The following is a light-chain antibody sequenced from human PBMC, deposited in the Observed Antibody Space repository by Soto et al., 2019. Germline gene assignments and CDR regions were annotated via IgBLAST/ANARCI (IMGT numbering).Light chain of an antibody. CDR2: EVT. CDR3: SSYAGTSHYV. CDR1: DSDVGSYDL. V-gene: IGLV2-23*02. Sequence: HSALTQPASVSAAPGQSITISCTGSDSDVGSYDLVSWYQQHPDKAPKLLIYEVTKRPSGVSNRFSGSKSDNTASLTISGLQAEDEADYYCSSYAGTSHYVFGTGTKVTVL. J-gene: IGLJ1*01.